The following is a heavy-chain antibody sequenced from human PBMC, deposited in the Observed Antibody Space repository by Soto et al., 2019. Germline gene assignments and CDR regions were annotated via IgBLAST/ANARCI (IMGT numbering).Heavy chain of an antibody. Sequence: GGSLRLSCAASGFTFSSYGMHWVRQAPGKGLEWVAVIWYDGSNKYYADSVKGRFTISRDNSKNTLYLQMNSLRAEDTAVYYCARDFRDGDLYYYYGMDVWGQGTTVTVSS. CDR2: IWYDGSNK. V-gene: IGHV3-33*01. CDR1: GFTFSSYG. CDR3: ARDFRDGDLYYYYGMDV. D-gene: IGHD4-17*01. J-gene: IGHJ6*02.